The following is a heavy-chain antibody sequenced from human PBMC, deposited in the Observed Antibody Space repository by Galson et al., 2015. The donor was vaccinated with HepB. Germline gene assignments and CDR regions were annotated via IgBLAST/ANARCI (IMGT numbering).Heavy chain of an antibody. D-gene: IGHD6-6*01. CDR1: GFTFRSYW. Sequence: SLRLSSAASGFTFRSYWMSWARQAPGKGLEWVANIKQDGSEKYYVDSVKGRFTISRDNAKNSLYLQMNSLRAEDTAVYYCARGPPKWGVAAHTDYWGQGTLVTVSS. CDR2: IKQDGSEK. V-gene: IGHV3-7*01. J-gene: IGHJ4*02. CDR3: ARGPPKWGVAAHTDY.